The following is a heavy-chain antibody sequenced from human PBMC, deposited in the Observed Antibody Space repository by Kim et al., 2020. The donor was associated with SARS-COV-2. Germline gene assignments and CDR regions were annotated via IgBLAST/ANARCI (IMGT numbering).Heavy chain of an antibody. D-gene: IGHD5-12*01. Sequence: SETLSLTCTVSGGSISSSRYYWGWIRQPPGKGLEWSGSIYYSGSTYYNPYLKSRVTISVDTSKNQFSLKLSAVTAAETAVYYCARHDPQWLRFENYFDYWGPGTLVTVSS. V-gene: IGHV4-39*01. J-gene: IGHJ4*02. CDR3: ARHDPQWLRFENYFDY. CDR1: GGSISSSRYY. CDR2: IYYSGST.